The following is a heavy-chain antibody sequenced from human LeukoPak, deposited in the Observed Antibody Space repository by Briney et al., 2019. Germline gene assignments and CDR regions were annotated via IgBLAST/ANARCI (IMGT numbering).Heavy chain of an antibody. D-gene: IGHD2-15*01. V-gene: IGHV3-21*01. CDR3: ARVRCSGGGCFYNFDY. J-gene: IGHJ4*02. CDR1: GFTFSTYS. CDR2: LSSSSTYV. Sequence: PGGSLRLSCAASGFTFSTYSMNWVRQAPGKGLEWVSSLSSSSTYVYYADSVKGRFTISRDNAKNSLYLQMNSLRVEDTAVYYCARVRCSGGGCFYNFDYWGQGSLVTVSS.